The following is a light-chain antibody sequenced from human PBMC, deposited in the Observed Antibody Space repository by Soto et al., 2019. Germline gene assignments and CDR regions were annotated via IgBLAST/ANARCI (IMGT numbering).Light chain of an antibody. Sequence: SALTQPASVSGSPGQSIAISCTGTSSDVGAYNYVSWYQQHPGKAPKLMIYHVSNLPSGVSERFSVSKSDTTASLPISGLQAEDEANYYCSSYTTSSTYVFGTGTKVTVL. J-gene: IGLJ1*01. CDR1: SSDVGAYNY. CDR3: SSYTTSSTYV. CDR2: HVS. V-gene: IGLV2-14*03.